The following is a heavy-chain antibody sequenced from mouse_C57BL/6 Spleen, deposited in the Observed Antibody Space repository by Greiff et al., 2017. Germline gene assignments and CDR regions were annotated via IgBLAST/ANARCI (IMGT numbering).Heavy chain of an antibody. CDR3: ARSSTGTYFDV. Sequence: VQLQQPGAELVMPGASVKLSCKASGYTFTSYWMHWVKQRPGQGLEWIGEIDPCDSYTNYNQKFKGKSTLTVDKSSSTAYMQLSSLTSKDSAVYYCARSSTGTYFDVWGTGTTVTVSS. J-gene: IGHJ1*03. V-gene: IGHV1-69*01. CDR1: GYTFTSYW. D-gene: IGHD4-1*01. CDR2: IDPCDSYT.